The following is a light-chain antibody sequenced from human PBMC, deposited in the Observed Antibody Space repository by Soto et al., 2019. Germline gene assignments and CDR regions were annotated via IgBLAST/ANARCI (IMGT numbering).Light chain of an antibody. J-gene: IGLJ1*01. CDR3: AAWDDSLNGRV. CDR1: SSNIRSNT. Sequence: QSVLTQPPSASGTPGQRVTISCSGSSSNIRSNTVNWYQHLPGTAPTLLIYSGNQRPSGVPDRFSGSKSGTSASLAISGLQSEDEADYYCAAWDDSLNGRVFGTGTKVTVL. CDR2: SGN. V-gene: IGLV1-44*01.